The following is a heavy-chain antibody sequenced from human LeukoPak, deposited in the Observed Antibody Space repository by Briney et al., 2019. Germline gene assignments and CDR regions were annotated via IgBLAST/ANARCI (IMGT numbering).Heavy chain of an antibody. CDR2: IYPADSDT. D-gene: IGHD3-22*01. CDR1: GYSFTSYW. V-gene: IGHV5-51*01. CDR3: ARRVRYDSSGHYHLDYFDY. Sequence: KLGESLKISCKGSGYSFTSYWIGWVRQMPGKGLEWMGIIYPADSDTRYSPSFQGQVTISADKSISTAYLQWSSLKASDTAMYYCARRVRYDSSGHYHLDYFDYWGQGTLVTVSS. J-gene: IGHJ4*02.